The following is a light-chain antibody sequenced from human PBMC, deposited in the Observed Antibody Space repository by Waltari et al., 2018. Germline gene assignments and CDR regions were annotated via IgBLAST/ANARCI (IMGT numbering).Light chain of an antibody. CDR2: AAS. J-gene: IGKJ2*01. CDR1: QSISGH. CDR3: QQSSSAPRT. Sequence: IQMTQSPSSLSASVGDRVTITCRASQSISGHVNWYQQKPGKAPKLLIHAASTLKSGVPPMFSGSGSGTDFTLTISSLQPEDFSTYYCQQSSSAPRTFGQGTKLDIK. V-gene: IGKV1-39*01.